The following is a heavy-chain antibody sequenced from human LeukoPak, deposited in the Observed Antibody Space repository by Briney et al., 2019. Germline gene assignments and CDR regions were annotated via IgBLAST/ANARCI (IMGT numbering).Heavy chain of an antibody. CDR1: GGSFSGYY. CDR3: ARSGSRNKTKRNWYFDL. Sequence: KASETLSLTCAVYGGSFSGYYWSWIRQPPRKGLEWIGEINHSGSTNYNPSLKSRVTISVDTSKNQFSLKLSSVTAADTAVYYCARSGSRNKTKRNWYFDLWGRGTLVTVSS. CDR2: INHSGST. J-gene: IGHJ2*01. V-gene: IGHV4-34*01. D-gene: IGHD3-10*01.